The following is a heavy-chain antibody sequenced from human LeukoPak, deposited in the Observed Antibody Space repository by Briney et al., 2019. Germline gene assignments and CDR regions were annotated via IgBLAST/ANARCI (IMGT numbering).Heavy chain of an antibody. J-gene: IGHJ6*02. D-gene: IGHD3-10*01. CDR3: ARVANYYGSGSHLNVLNYYYYGMDV. V-gene: IGHV3-30-3*01. Sequence: GGSLRLFCAACGFPFRSYAIHGVRRARGRGLEGVAVISYDGSNKYYADYVKGRFTISRDNSKNTLYLQMNSLRAEDTAVYYCARVANYYGSGSHLNVLNYYYYGMDVWGQGTTVTVSS. CDR2: ISYDGSNK. CDR1: GFPFRSYA.